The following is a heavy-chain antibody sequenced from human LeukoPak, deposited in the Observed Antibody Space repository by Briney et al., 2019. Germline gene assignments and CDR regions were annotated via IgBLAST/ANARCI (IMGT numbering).Heavy chain of an antibody. D-gene: IGHD3-22*01. CDR3: AREDYYDSSGYYFYYYYYYMDV. CDR2: ISYDGSNK. Sequence: GGSLRLSCAASGFTFSSYGMHWVRQAPGKGLEWVAVISYDGSNKYYADSVKGRFTISRDNAKNSLYLQMNSLRAEDTAVYYCAREDYYDSSGYYFYYYYYYMDVWGKGTTVTVSS. J-gene: IGHJ6*03. CDR1: GFTFSSYG. V-gene: IGHV3-30*03.